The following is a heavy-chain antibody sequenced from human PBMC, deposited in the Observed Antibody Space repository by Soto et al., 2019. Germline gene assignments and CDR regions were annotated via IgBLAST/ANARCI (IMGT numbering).Heavy chain of an antibody. Sequence: GGSLRLSCAASGFTVSSNYMSWVRQAPGKGLEWVSVIYSGGSTYYADSVKGRFTISRDNSKNTLYLQMNSLRAEDTAVYYCALNKREGAYDYWGQGTLVTVSS. CDR2: IYSGGST. CDR1: GFTVSSNY. CDR3: ALNKREGAYDY. J-gene: IGHJ4*02. D-gene: IGHD1-26*01. V-gene: IGHV3-66*01.